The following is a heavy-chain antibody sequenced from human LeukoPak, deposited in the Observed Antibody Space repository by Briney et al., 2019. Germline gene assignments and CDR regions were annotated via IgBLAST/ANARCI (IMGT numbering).Heavy chain of an antibody. V-gene: IGHV5-51*01. CDR2: IYPGDCDT. J-gene: IGHJ4*02. D-gene: IGHD2-21*02. Sequence: GGSLKISCKGSGYSFTSYCLGWVRQMPGKGLEWMGIIYPGDCDTRYSPSFQGQVSISADKSISTAYLQWSSLKASDTAMYYCARSYCGGDCSLYYFDYWGQGTLVTVSS. CDR1: GYSFTSYC. CDR3: ARSYCGGDCSLYYFDY.